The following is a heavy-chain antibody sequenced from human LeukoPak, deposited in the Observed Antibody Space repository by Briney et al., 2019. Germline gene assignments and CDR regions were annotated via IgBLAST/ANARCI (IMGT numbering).Heavy chain of an antibody. D-gene: IGHD5-18*01. CDR3: ARIRGYSYGTLDY. V-gene: IGHV4-39*01. Sequence: SETLSLTCTVSGGSISSSSYYWGWVRQPPGEGLEWIGSIYYSGSTYYNPSLKSRVTISVDTSKNQFSLKLSSATAADTAVYYCARIRGYSYGTLDYWGQGTLVTVSS. CDR2: IYYSGST. CDR1: GGSISSSSYY. J-gene: IGHJ4*02.